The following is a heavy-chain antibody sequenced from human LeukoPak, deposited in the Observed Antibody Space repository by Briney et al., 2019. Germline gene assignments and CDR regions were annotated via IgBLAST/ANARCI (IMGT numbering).Heavy chain of an antibody. CDR2: INYSGCT. J-gene: IGHJ5*02. D-gene: IGHD3-10*01. CDR3: ARYGSGSTWFDP. V-gene: IGHV4-30-4*01. CDR1: GGSISSDNYQ. Sequence: SGTLSLTCTVSGGSISSDNYQWSWIRQPPGKGLEWIGYINYSGCTYYNPSLKSRVTISVDTSKNHFSLRLSSVTAADTAVYYCARYGSGSTWFDPWGQGTLVTVSS.